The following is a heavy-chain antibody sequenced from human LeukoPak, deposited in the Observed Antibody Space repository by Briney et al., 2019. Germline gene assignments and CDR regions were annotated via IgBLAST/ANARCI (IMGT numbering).Heavy chain of an antibody. J-gene: IGHJ4*02. V-gene: IGHV3-23*01. Sequence: GGSLRLSCVASGFTFSSSAMTWVRQAPGKGLEWVSGIGGGGTGTHYADSVKGRFTVSRDNSRNTLYLQMNSLRAEDTALCYCAKELESWEIFEYWGQGTLVTVSS. CDR3: AKELESWEIFEY. CDR1: GFTFSSSA. CDR2: IGGGGTGT. D-gene: IGHD1-26*01.